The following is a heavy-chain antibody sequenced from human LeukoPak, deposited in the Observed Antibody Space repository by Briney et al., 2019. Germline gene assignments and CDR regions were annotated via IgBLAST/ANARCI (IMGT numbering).Heavy chain of an antibody. CDR2: IYHSGST. Sequence: PSETLSLTCTVSGGSISSGGYYWSWIRQPPGKGLEWIGYIYHSGSTYYNPSLKSRVTISVDTSKNQFSLKLSSVTAADTAVYYCARAPPILTGYSSGLNYFDYWGQGTLVTVSS. V-gene: IGHV4-30-2*05. CDR3: ARAPPILTGYSSGLNYFDY. J-gene: IGHJ4*02. D-gene: IGHD6-19*01. CDR1: GGSISSGGYY.